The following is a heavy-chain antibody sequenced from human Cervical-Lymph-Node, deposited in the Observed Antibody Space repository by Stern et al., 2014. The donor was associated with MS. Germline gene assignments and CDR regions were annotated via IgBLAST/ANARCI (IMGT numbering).Heavy chain of an antibody. J-gene: IGHJ5*02. Sequence: VQLLESGAEVKKPGSSVKVSCKASGGTFSSYAISWVRQAPGQGLEWMGGIIPIFGTANYAQKFQGRVTITADESTSTAYMELSSLRSEDTAVYYCARQPDYDILTGPNWFDPWGQGTLSPSPQ. D-gene: IGHD3-9*01. V-gene: IGHV1-69*01. CDR1: GGTFSSYA. CDR2: IIPIFGTA. CDR3: ARQPDYDILTGPNWFDP.